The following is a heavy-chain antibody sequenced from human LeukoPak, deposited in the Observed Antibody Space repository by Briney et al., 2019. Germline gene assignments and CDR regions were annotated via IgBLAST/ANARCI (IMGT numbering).Heavy chain of an antibody. D-gene: IGHD3-9*01. CDR1: GGSFSSGSYY. V-gene: IGHV4-61*02. CDR2: IYTSGST. CDR3: ARGRARYDILTGYRSNYFDY. J-gene: IGHJ4*02. Sequence: SETLSLTCAVYGGSFSSGSYYWSWIRQPAGKGLEWIGRIYTSGSTNYNPSLKSRVTISVDTSKNQFSLKLSSVTAADTAVYYCARGRARYDILTGYRSNYFDYWGQGTLVTVSS.